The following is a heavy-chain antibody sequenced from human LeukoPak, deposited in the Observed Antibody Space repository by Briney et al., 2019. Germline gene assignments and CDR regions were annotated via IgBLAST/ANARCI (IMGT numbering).Heavy chain of an antibody. CDR1: GFTFSTYG. D-gene: IGHD4-17*01. CDR3: AKGSAYGDYYYYGMDV. Sequence: GRSLRLSCAASGFTFSTYGMHWVRQAPGKGLEWVAVISYDGRNQYYADSVKGRFTISRDNSENTLYLRMNSLIPEDTAVYYCAKGSAYGDYYYYGMDVWGQGTTVTVSS. V-gene: IGHV3-30*18. J-gene: IGHJ6*02. CDR2: ISYDGRNQ.